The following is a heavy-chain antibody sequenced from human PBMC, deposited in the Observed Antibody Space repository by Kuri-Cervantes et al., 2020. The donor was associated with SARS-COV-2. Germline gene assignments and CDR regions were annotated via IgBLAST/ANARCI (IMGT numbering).Heavy chain of an antibody. CDR1: GYTFTGYY. CDR2: ISPNSGGT. V-gene: IGHV1-2*02. Sequence: ASVKVSCKASGYTFTGYYMHWVRQAPGQGLEWMGWISPNSGGTNYAQKFQGRVTMTRDTSISTAYMELSRLRSDDTAVYYCATARFDFWSGYSWGGAFDIWGQGTMVTVSS. D-gene: IGHD3-3*01. J-gene: IGHJ3*02. CDR3: ATARFDFWSGYSWGGAFDI.